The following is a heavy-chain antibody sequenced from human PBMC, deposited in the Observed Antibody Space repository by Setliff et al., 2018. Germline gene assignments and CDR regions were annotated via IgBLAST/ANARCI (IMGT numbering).Heavy chain of an antibody. CDR2: INPSGGST. D-gene: IGHD6-13*01. V-gene: IGHV1-46*01. CDR1: GYTFTSYY. CDR3: AREGAAGTIDY. Sequence: ASVKGSCKASGYTFTSYYMHWVRQATGQGLEWMGIINPSGGSTSYAQKFQGRVTMTRDTSTSTVYMELSSLRSEDTAVYYCAREGAAGTIDYWGQGTLVTVSS. J-gene: IGHJ4*02.